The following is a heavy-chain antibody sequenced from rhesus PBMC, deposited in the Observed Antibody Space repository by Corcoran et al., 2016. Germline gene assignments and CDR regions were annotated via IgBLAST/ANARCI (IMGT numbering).Heavy chain of an antibody. Sequence: QVQLEESGPGLVKPSETLSLTCAVSGGAISGSYWNWNRQPPGKGLEWVGYFGGSSGRPDYNPSLKSRVTISTDPSNTQLSLKLSSVTAADTAVYYCARGRTGPLVWGRGVLVTVSS. CDR2: FGGSSGRP. D-gene: IGHD6-13*01. J-gene: IGHJ5-2*02. CDR1: GGAISGSY. V-gene: IGHV4S5*01. CDR3: ARGRTGPLV.